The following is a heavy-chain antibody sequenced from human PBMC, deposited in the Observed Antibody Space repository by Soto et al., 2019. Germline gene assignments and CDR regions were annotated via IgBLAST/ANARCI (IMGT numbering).Heavy chain of an antibody. CDR3: AKVASGSYDWFDP. D-gene: IGHD1-26*01. CDR1: KFSFSGYW. V-gene: IGHV3-74*03. Sequence: EVQLVESGGGLVQPGGSLRLSCAASKFSFSGYWMHWVRQAPGKGLMWVSRVNPDGSTTTYAGSVKGRFTISRDNAKDTVCLQMNSLRADDTAVYYCAKVASGSYDWFDPWGQGTLVTVSS. CDR2: VNPDGSTT. J-gene: IGHJ5*02.